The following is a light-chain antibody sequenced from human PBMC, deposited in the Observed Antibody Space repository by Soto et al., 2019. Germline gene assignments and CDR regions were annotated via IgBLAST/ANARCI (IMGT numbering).Light chain of an antibody. CDR2: EVS. CDR3: SSFSSITREV. J-gene: IGLJ2*01. CDR1: SSDVGGYSY. V-gene: IGLV2-14*01. Sequence: QSALTQPASVSGSPGQSITISCTGTSSDVGGYSYVSWYQQHPGKTPKLIIYEVSNRPSGVSNRFSGSKSGNTASLTISGLQTEDEADYYCSSFSSITREVFGGGTKLTV.